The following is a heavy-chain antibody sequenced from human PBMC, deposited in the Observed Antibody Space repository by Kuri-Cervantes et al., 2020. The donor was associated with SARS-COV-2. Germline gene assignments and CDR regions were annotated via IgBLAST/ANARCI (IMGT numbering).Heavy chain of an antibody. D-gene: IGHD1-26*01. V-gene: IGHV3-23*01. J-gene: IGHJ3*02. CDR1: GFTFSSYA. CDR2: ISGSGGST. Sequence: GESLKISCAASGFTFSSYAMSWVRQAPGKGLEWVSAISGSGGSTFYADSVKGRFTISRDNSKNTLYLQMNSLRAEDTGVYYCASKEWELPLEGAFDIWGQGTMVTVSS. CDR3: ASKEWELPLEGAFDI.